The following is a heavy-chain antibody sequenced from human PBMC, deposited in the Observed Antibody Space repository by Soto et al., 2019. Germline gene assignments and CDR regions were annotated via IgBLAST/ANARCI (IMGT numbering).Heavy chain of an antibody. CDR1: GVSLGSNSYY. Sequence: ASETLSLTCTVSGVSLGSNSYYWGWIRQPPGKGLEWIGSIYYSGSTYYNPSLKSRVTISIDTSKNQFSLKLGSVTAADTALYYCARPGGRGYFDYWGQGTRVTVSS. V-gene: IGHV4-39*01. D-gene: IGHD3-16*01. J-gene: IGHJ4*02. CDR3: ARPGGRGYFDY. CDR2: IYYSGST.